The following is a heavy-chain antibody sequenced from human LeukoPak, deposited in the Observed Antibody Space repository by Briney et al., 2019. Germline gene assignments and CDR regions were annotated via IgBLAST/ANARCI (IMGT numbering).Heavy chain of an antibody. CDR1: GGSFSGYY. V-gene: IGHV4-34*01. J-gene: IGHJ2*01. CDR2: INHSGST. D-gene: IGHD6-19*01. Sequence: PSETLSLTCAVYGGSFSGYYWSWIRQPPGKGLEWNGEINHSGSTNYNPSLKSRVTISVDTSKNQFSLRLSSVTAADTAVYYCARVLEGSSGQHWYFDLWGRGTLVTVSS. CDR3: ARVLEGSSGQHWYFDL.